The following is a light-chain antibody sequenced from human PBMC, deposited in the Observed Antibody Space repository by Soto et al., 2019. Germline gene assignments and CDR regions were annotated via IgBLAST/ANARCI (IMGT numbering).Light chain of an antibody. CDR2: GAS. Sequence: ETVLTQSPGTLSLSPGERATLSCRASQSVSSSYLAWYQQKHGQAPSLRIYGASSRATGIPDRFSGSGSGTDFTLTISRLEAEDFAVYYCQQYGSSPLTFGGGTKVEIK. CDR1: QSVSSSY. V-gene: IGKV3-20*01. CDR3: QQYGSSPLT. J-gene: IGKJ4*01.